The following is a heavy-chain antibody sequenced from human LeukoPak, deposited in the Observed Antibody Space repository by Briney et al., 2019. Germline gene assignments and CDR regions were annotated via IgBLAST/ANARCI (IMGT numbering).Heavy chain of an antibody. Sequence: SVKVSCKASGGTFSSYAISWVRQAPGQGLEWMGRIIPNLGIANYAQKFQGRVTITADKSTSTAYMELSSLRSEDTAVYYCAREDTAKVVLDYWGQGTLVTVSS. V-gene: IGHV1-69*04. J-gene: IGHJ4*02. CDR2: IIPNLGIA. CDR3: AREDTAKVVLDY. D-gene: IGHD5-18*01. CDR1: GGTFSSYA.